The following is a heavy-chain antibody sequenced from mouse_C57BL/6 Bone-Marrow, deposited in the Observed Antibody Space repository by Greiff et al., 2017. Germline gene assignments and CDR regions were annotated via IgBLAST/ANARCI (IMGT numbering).Heavy chain of an antibody. CDR3: ARYDTTAFDV. Sequence: VQLQQPGAELVRPGSSVKLSCKASGYTFTSYWMHWVKQRPIQGLEWIGNIDPSDSATHYNPQFKDKATLTVDKSSSTAYMQLSSLTSEESAVYYCARYDTTAFDVWGTGTTVTVSA. V-gene: IGHV1-52*01. D-gene: IGHD1-2*01. J-gene: IGHJ1*03. CDR2: IDPSDSAT. CDR1: GYTFTSYW.